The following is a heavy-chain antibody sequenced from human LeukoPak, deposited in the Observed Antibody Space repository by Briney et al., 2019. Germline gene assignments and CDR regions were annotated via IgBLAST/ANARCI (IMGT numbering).Heavy chain of an antibody. V-gene: IGHV4-61*01. Sequence: SETLSLTCTDSGDSVSSGSYHWSWIRQPPGKGLEWIGYIYYSASTNYNPSLKSRVTISVDTSKNQFSLKLSSVTAADTAVYYCATTRDVYNFDYWGQGTLVTVSS. J-gene: IGHJ4*02. D-gene: IGHD5-24*01. CDR3: ATTRDVYNFDY. CDR2: IYYSAST. CDR1: GDSVSSGSYH.